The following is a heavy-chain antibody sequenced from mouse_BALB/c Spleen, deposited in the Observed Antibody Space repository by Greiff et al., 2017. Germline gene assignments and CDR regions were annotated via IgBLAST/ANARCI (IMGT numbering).Heavy chain of an antibody. CDR2: IYPYNGGT. V-gene: IGHV1S29*02. D-gene: IGHD2-14*01. Sequence: EVQLQQSGPELVKPGASVKISCKASGYTFTDYNMHWVKQSHGKSLEWIGYIYPYNGGTGYNQKFKSKATLTVDNSSSTAYMELRILTSEESAVYYCASAYYRYDGPYAMDYWGQGTSVTVSS. CDR1: GYTFTDYN. CDR3: ASAYYRYDGPYAMDY. J-gene: IGHJ4*01.